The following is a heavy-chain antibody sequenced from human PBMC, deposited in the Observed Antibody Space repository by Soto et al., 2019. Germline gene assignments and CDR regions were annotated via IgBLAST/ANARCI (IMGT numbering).Heavy chain of an antibody. Sequence: QVQLQESGPGLVKPSGTLSLTCAVSSGSISSSNWWSWVRQPPGKGLEWIGEIYHSGSTNYNPSLKNRVTISVDQSKNQFSLKLSSVTAADTAVYYCARKPYNWHDHYYYYYMDVWGKGTTVTVSS. CDR3: ARKPYNWHDHYYYYYMDV. CDR2: IYHSGST. V-gene: IGHV4-4*02. D-gene: IGHD1-1*01. CDR1: SGSISSSNW. J-gene: IGHJ6*03.